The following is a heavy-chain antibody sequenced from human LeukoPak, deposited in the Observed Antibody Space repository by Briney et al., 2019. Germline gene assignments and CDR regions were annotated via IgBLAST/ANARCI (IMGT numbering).Heavy chain of an antibody. Sequence: GGSLRLSCAASGFTFSSYWMSWVRQAPGKGLQWVANINQDGSEKYYVDSVKGRFTISRDNAKNSLNLQMSSLRAEDTAVYYCAKPSRSSSNEYWGQGTLVTVSS. CDR3: AKPSRSSSNEY. CDR2: INQDGSEK. V-gene: IGHV3-7*02. CDR1: GFTFSSYW. J-gene: IGHJ4*02. D-gene: IGHD6-13*01.